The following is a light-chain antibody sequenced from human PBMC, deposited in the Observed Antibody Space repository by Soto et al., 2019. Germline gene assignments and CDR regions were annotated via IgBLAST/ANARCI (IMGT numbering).Light chain of an antibody. Sequence: QSVLTQPPSVSGAPGQRVTISFTGSSSNIGGGYDVHWYQQLPGTAPKLLIYGNSNRPSGVPDRFSGSKSGTSASLAITGLQAEDEADYYCQSYDSSLSGGVFGGGTKLTVL. CDR1: SSNIGGGYD. CDR3: QSYDSSLSGGV. J-gene: IGLJ2*01. CDR2: GNS. V-gene: IGLV1-40*01.